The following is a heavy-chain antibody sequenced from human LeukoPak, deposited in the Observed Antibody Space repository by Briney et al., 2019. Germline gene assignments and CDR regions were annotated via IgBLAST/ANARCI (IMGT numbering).Heavy chain of an antibody. J-gene: IGHJ5*02. D-gene: IGHD3-10*01. CDR1: GYTFTSYG. CDR2: ISACNGNT. Sequence: ASVKVSCKASGYTFTSYGISWVRQAPGQGLEWMGWISACNGNTNYAQKLQGRVTMTTDTSTSTAYMELRSLRSDDTAVYYCARDLMVRGVKWFDPWGQGTLVTVSS. V-gene: IGHV1-18*01. CDR3: ARDLMVRGVKWFDP.